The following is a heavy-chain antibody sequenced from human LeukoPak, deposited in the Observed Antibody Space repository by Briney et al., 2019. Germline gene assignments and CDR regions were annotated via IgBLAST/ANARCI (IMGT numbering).Heavy chain of an antibody. Sequence: GASVKVSCKASGYTFTSYGISCVRQAPGQGLEWMGWISAYNGNTNYAQKLQGRVTMTTDTSTSTAYMGLRSLRSDDTAVYYCARCLLEFGVAQYYYYYYMDVWGKGTTVTVSS. CDR1: GYTFTSYG. CDR3: ARCLLEFGVAQYYYYYYMDV. D-gene: IGHD3-3*01. V-gene: IGHV1-18*01. J-gene: IGHJ6*03. CDR2: ISAYNGNT.